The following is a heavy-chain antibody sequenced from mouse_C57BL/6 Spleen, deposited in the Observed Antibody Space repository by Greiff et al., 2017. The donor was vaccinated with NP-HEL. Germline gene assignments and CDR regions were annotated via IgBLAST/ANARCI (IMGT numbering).Heavy chain of an antibody. V-gene: IGHV1-55*01. J-gene: IGHJ2*01. CDR1: GYTFTSYW. D-gene: IGHD4-1*01. CDR2: IYPGSGST. CDR3: ARSELTGTDYDY. Sequence: QVQLKQPGAELVKPGASVKMSCKASGYTFTSYWITWVKQRPGQGLEWIGDIYPGSGSTNYNEKFKSKATLTVDTSSSTAYMQLSSLTSEDSAVYYCARSELTGTDYDYWGQGTTLTVSS.